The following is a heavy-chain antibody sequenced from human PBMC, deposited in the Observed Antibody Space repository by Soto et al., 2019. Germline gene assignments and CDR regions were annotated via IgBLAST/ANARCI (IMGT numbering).Heavy chain of an antibody. J-gene: IGHJ5*02. CDR1: GYTFTGYY. CDR2: INPNSGGT. V-gene: IGHV1-2*02. D-gene: IGHD3-3*01. CDR3: ARRDETTAFTIFGVVTSNWFDP. Sequence: ASVKVSCKASGYTFTGYYMHWVRQAPGQGLEWMGWINPNSGGTNYAQKFQGRVTMTRDTSISTAYMELSRLRSDDTAVYYCARRDETTAFTIFGVVTSNWFDPWGQGTLVTVSS.